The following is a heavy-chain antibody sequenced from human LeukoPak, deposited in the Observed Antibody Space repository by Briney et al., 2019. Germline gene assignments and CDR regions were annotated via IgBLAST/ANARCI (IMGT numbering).Heavy chain of an antibody. J-gene: IGHJ4*02. D-gene: IGHD3-22*01. CDR1: GFIFTSYT. CDR2: ISGSGDTT. Sequence: GGSLRLSCAASGFIFTSYTMTWVRQAPGKGLERVAAISGSGDTTSYADSVKGRFTISRDNSKNTLYLQMNSLRAEDTAVYYCARDRDYYDSSGSNWGQGTLVTVSS. CDR3: ARDRDYYDSSGSN. V-gene: IGHV3-23*01.